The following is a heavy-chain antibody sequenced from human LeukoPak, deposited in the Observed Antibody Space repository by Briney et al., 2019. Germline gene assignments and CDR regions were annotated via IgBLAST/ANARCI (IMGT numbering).Heavy chain of an antibody. CDR3: ARLREIPVFGVVTKSTSYFDY. CDR1: GFSFNTYW. V-gene: IGHV3-7*01. Sequence: GGSLRLSCAVSGFSFNTYWMTWVRQAPGKGLQWVASINKDGTEKYYVDSVKGRFTISRDNTKNSLYLQMNSLRAEDTAVYYCARLREIPVFGVVTKSTSYFDYWGQGTLVTVSS. D-gene: IGHD3-3*01. CDR2: INKDGTEK. J-gene: IGHJ4*02.